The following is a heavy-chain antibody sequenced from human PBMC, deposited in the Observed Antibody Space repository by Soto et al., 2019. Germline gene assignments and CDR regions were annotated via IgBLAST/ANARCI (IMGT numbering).Heavy chain of an antibody. CDR2: IHYSGTT. CDR1: GDSITAGGHY. V-gene: IGHV4-31*03. D-gene: IGHD2-21*02. J-gene: IGHJ2*01. CDR3: AALTATYWNFSI. Sequence: QVQLQESGPGLVQPSQTLSLTCTVSGDSITAGGHYWAWVRQHPETVLEWLGYIHYSGTTDYNPYLKSRLTGSVDTSKNKFSLSLSSVTAADTAIYYCAALTATYWNFSIWGRGTLVTVSS.